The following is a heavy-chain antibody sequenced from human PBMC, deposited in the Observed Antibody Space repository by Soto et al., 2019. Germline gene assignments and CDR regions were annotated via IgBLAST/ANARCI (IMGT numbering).Heavy chain of an antibody. CDR3: ARNMDYYYGRGSGNGHGV. D-gene: IGHD3-10*02. CDR1: GYTFTAYY. CDR2: INPKFGDT. V-gene: IGHV1-2*02. J-gene: IGHJ6*02. Sequence: QVQLVQSGAEVKEPVDSVRVSCEASGYTFTAYYIHWVRQAPGQGLEWMGWINPKFGDTTYAQDFQGRVSMTRDMAISTVYMELSRLTSDATAIYYCARNMDYYYGRGSGNGHGVWGQGTTVTVFS.